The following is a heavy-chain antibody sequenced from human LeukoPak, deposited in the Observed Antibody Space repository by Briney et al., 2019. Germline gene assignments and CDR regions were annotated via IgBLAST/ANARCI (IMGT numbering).Heavy chain of an antibody. J-gene: IGHJ4*02. CDR1: GYSISSGYY. CDR2: IYHSGST. D-gene: IGHD5-12*01. CDR3: ARSIGPLRYYFDY. V-gene: IGHV4-38-2*02. Sequence: SETLSLTCTVSGYSISSGYYWGWIRPPPGKGLEWIGSIYHSGSTYYNPSLKSRVTISVDTSKNQFSLKLSSVTAADTAVYYCARSIGPLRYYFDYWGQGTLVTVSS.